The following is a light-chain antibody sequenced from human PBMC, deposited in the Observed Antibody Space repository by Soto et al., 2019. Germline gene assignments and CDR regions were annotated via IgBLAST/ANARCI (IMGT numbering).Light chain of an antibody. CDR1: QSVSSSY. CDR2: GAS. V-gene: IGKV3-20*01. CDR3: QHYVTSSIT. Sequence: EIVMTQSPATLSVSQGERATLSCRASQSVSSSYLAWYQQKPGQAPRLLIYGASRRATGIPDRISGGGSGTDFTLTISRLEPDDFAVYYCQHYVTSSITFGQGTRLEIK. J-gene: IGKJ5*01.